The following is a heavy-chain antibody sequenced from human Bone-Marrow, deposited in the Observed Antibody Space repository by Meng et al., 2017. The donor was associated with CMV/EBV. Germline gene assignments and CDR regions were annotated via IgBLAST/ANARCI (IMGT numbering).Heavy chain of an antibody. CDR1: GGTFSSYA. CDR3: AREATLYSSSWAFFDY. J-gene: IGHJ4*02. V-gene: IGHV1-69*10. D-gene: IGHD6-13*01. CDR2: IIPILGIA. Sequence: SVKVSCKASGGTFSSYAISWVRQAPGQGLEWMGGIIPILGIANYAQKFQGRVTITTDESTSTAYMELSSLRSEDTAVYYCAREATLYSSSWAFFDYWGQGTLVTVSS.